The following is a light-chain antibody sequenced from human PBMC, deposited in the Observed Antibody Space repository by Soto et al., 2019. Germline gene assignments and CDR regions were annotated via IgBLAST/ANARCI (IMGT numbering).Light chain of an antibody. CDR2: GAS. V-gene: IGKV3-20*01. Sequence: EIVLTQSPGTLSLSPGERATLSCRASQSVSSSYLAWYQPKPGQAPRLLIYGASSRATGIPDRFSGSGSGTDFPLTISILEPEDFGVYYCQLYGSAHWTFGQGTKVESK. J-gene: IGKJ1*01. CDR3: QLYGSAHWT. CDR1: QSVSSSY.